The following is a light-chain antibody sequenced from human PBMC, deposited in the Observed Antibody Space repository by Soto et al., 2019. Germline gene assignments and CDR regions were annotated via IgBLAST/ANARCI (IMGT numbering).Light chain of an antibody. CDR2: GAS. V-gene: IGKV3-20*01. J-gene: IGKJ4*01. Sequence: EIVLTQSPGTLSLSPGERATLSCRASQSVSSTYLAWYQQKPGQAPRLLIYGASSRATGIPDRFSGSGSGTAFTLTISRLEPEDFAVYYCQQYASSPTTFGGGTKVEIK. CDR3: QQYASSPTT. CDR1: QSVSSTY.